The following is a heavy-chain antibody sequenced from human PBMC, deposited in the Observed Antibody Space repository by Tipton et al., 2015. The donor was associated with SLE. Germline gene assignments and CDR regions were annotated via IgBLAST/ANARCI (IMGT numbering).Heavy chain of an antibody. Sequence: TLSLTCTVSGGSISSHYWSWIRQPPGKGLEWIGYIYYSESTNYNPSLKSRVTITVDTSKNQFSLKLSSVTAADTAVYYCARDSDYYDSSGSLDYWGQGTLVT. CDR3: ARDSDYYDSSGSLDY. D-gene: IGHD3-22*01. J-gene: IGHJ4*02. CDR2: IYYSEST. CDR1: GGSISSHY. V-gene: IGHV4-59*11.